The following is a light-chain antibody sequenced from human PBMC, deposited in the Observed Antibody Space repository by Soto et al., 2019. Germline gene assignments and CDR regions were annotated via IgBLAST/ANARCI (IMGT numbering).Light chain of an antibody. Sequence: DIQMTQSPSSLSASVGDRLTITCQASKDIANYLNWYQQKPGKAPKLLIYDALNLQTGVPSRFSGSGSGTDFTCSISSLQTEDIGTYYCQQYDSLPLTFGQGTRLEIK. CDR3: QQYDSLPLT. CDR2: DAL. CDR1: KDIANY. V-gene: IGKV1-33*01. J-gene: IGKJ5*01.